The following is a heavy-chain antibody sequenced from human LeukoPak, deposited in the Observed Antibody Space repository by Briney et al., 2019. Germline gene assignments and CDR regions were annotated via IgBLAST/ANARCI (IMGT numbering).Heavy chain of an antibody. CDR1: GYTFTSYG. D-gene: IGHD3-3*01. J-gene: IGHJ4*02. CDR2: ISAYNGNT. Sequence: ASVKVSCKASGYTFTSYGISWVRQAPGQGLEWMGWISAYNGNTNYAQKLQGRVTMTTDTSTSTAYMELRSLRSDDTAVYYCAIITIFGVALPRDYWGQGFLITVSS. V-gene: IGHV1-18*01. CDR3: AIITIFGVALPRDY.